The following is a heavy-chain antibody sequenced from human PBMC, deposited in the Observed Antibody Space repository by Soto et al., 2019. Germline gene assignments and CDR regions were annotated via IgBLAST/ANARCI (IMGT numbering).Heavy chain of an antibody. CDR2: INHSGST. CDR3: ATGPGRYPPSY. CDR1: GGCFSGYY. V-gene: IGHV4-34*01. Sequence: SETRWLTGAVYGGCFSGYYWSWIRQPPGKGLEWIGEINHSGSTNYNPSLKSRVTILVDTSKNQFSLKLSSVTPPDPALYSCATGPGRYPPSYWGQGTLVTVSS. D-gene: IGHD1-26*01. J-gene: IGHJ4*02.